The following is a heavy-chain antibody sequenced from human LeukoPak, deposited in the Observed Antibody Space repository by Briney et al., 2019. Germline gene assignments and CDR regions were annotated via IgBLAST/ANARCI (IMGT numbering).Heavy chain of an antibody. CDR1: GFTFSSYW. V-gene: IGHV3-7*01. CDR3: ARGPARGNCFDY. Sequence: GGSLRPSCAASGFTFSSYWMSWVRQAPGKGLEWVASIKQDGSEKYYVDSEKGRFTISRDNAKNSLYLQMNSLRAEDTAVYYCARGPARGNCFDYWGQGILVTVSS. J-gene: IGHJ4*02. CDR2: IKQDGSEK. D-gene: IGHD2-21*01.